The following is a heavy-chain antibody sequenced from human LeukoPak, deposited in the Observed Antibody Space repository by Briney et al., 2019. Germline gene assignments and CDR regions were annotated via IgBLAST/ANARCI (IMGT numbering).Heavy chain of an antibody. D-gene: IGHD4-17*01. CDR3: ARAPTVTTVGYFQH. J-gene: IGHJ1*01. CDR1: GGSISSSSYY. CDR2: IYYSGNT. Sequence: PSETLSPTCTVSGGSISSSSYYWGWIRQPPGKGLEWIGSIYYSGNTYYNASLKSRVTISGDTSKNQFSLILSSVTAADTAVYYCARAPTVTTVGYFQHWGQGTLVTVSS. V-gene: IGHV4-39*01.